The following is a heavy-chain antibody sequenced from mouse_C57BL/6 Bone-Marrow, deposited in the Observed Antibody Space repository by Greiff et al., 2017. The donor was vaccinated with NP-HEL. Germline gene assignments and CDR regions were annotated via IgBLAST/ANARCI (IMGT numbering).Heavy chain of an antibody. V-gene: IGHV2-6*03. D-gene: IGHD2-4*01. CDR1: GFSLTSYG. CDR3: ARWGDYDGDYYAMDY. Sequence: VQLKESGPGLVAPSQSLSITCTVSGFSLTSYGVHWVRQPPGKGLEWLVVIWSDGSTTYNSALKSRLSISKDNSKSQVFLKMNSLQTDDTAMYYCARWGDYDGDYYAMDYWGQGTSVTVSS. J-gene: IGHJ4*01. CDR2: IWSDGST.